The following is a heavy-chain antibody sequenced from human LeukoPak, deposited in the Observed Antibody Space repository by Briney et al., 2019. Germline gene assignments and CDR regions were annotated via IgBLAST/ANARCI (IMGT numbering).Heavy chain of an antibody. V-gene: IGHV4-59*08. CDR1: GGSISTYY. D-gene: IGHD6-19*01. CDR3: ARRLAVTGKYYFDY. Sequence: SETLSLTCFVSGGSISTYYWTWIRQPPGKGLEWMGFVYYNGITKYNPSLQSRVTISVDTSKNQFSLKLNSVTAADTAVYYCARRLAVTGKYYFDYWGQGALVTVSS. J-gene: IGHJ4*02. CDR2: VYYNGIT.